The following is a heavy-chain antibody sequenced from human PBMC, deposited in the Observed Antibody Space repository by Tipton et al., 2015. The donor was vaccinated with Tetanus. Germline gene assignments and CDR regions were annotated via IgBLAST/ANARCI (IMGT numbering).Heavy chain of an antibody. Sequence: TLSLTCTVSGGSITSGGYYWSWIRQHPGKGLEWIGDIYYSGSTYYNPSLKSRVTISVDTPKNQFSLKLNSVTAADTAVYYCASPKIKWGSSAFDVWGQGTMVAVSS. CDR2: IYYSGST. J-gene: IGHJ3*01. CDR3: ASPKIKWGSSAFDV. V-gene: IGHV4-31*03. D-gene: IGHD7-27*01. CDR1: GGSITSGGYY.